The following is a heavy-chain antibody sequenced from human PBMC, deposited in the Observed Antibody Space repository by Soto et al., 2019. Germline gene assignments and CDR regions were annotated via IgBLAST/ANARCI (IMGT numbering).Heavy chain of an antibody. V-gene: IGHV4-34*01. Sequence: SETLSLTCAVYGGSFSGYYWSWIRQPPGKGLEWIGEINHSGSTNYNPSLKSRVTISVDTSKNQFSLKLSSVTAADTAVYYCARGDYGDYGYFDYWGQGTLVTVSS. D-gene: IGHD4-17*01. CDR1: GGSFSGYY. CDR2: INHSGST. J-gene: IGHJ4*02. CDR3: ARGDYGDYGYFDY.